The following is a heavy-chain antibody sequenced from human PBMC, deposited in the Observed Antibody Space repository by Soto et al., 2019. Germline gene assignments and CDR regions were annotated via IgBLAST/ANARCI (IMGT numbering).Heavy chain of an antibody. J-gene: IGHJ6*01. D-gene: IGHD3-22*01. CDR2: IMGSGITI. CDR3: PTEVVVFGVTIPKPMDV. CDR1: GLTFSGYE. V-gene: IGHV3-48*03. Sequence: GALRLSCAASGLTFSGYEMDCVRHAPGKWLEWVSYIMGSGITIYYSGSVKGRFTISRDDAKDSLQLQMNSVRALDTCVYYCPTEVVVFGVTIPKPMDVCGQRNTVTASS.